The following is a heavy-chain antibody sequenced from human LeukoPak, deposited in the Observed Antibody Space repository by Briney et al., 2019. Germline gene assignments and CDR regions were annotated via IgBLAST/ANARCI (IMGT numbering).Heavy chain of an antibody. Sequence: GRSLRLSCAASGFTFSSYGMHWVRQAPGKGLEWVAVISYDGSNKYYADSVKGRFTISRDNSKNTLYLQMNSLRAEDTAIYYCARAEALKFRDFDYWGQGTLVTVSS. CDR2: ISYDGSNK. CDR1: GFTFSSYG. CDR3: ARAEALKFRDFDY. J-gene: IGHJ4*02. V-gene: IGHV3-30*03.